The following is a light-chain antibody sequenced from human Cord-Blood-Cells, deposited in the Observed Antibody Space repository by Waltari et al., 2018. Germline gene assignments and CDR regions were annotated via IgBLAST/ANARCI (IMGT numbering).Light chain of an antibody. Sequence: QSVLTQSPSASGTPGQRVTISCSGSSSNIGSNYVYWYQQLPGTAPKLLIYRNNQRPSGVPARSSGSKSGTSASLAISGLRSEDEADYYCAAWDDSLSGWVFGGGTKLTVL. V-gene: IGLV1-47*01. CDR2: RNN. CDR3: AAWDDSLSGWV. CDR1: SSNIGSNY. J-gene: IGLJ3*02.